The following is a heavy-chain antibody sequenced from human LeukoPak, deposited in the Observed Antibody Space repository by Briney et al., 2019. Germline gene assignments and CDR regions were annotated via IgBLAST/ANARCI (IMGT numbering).Heavy chain of an antibody. V-gene: IGHV4-59*01. Sequence: SETLSLTCSVSGGSISSDYWAWIRQPPGKGLEWIGYMYYTGSTNYNPSLKSRVTISLATSKDQFSLKLSSVTAADTAVYYCARVSVVYGMDVWGRGTTVTVSS. J-gene: IGHJ6*02. CDR3: ARVSVVYGMDV. CDR2: MYYTGST. CDR1: GGSISSDY.